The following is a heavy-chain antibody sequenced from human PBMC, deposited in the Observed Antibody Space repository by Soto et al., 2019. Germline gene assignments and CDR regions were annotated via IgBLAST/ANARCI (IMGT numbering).Heavy chain of an antibody. J-gene: IGHJ4*02. Sequence: SETLSLTCSVSDGSINSYYWTWIRQPPGKRLEWIGYIYYTGSINYNPSLNNRVTISLDTSKNQVSLTLTSVTAADAAVYYCAALGTVYRAVDHWVQGTLVTVS. CDR2: IYYTGSI. V-gene: IGHV4-59*01. CDR1: DGSINSYY. CDR3: AALGTVYRAVDH. D-gene: IGHD2-8*01.